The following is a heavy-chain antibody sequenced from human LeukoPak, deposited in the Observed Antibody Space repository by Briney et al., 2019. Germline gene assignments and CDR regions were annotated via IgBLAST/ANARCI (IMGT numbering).Heavy chain of an antibody. J-gene: IGHJ4*02. V-gene: IGHV3-23*01. CDR3: AKEAAAHPYFDY. Sequence: GGSLRLSCAASGFTFSSFSMNWVRQAPGKGLEWVSTLSSSGATTYYADSVKGRFTISRDNSHNTLYLQMNSLRAEDTAVYYCAKEAAAHPYFDYWGQGTLVTVSS. CDR1: GFTFSSFS. CDR2: LSSSGATT.